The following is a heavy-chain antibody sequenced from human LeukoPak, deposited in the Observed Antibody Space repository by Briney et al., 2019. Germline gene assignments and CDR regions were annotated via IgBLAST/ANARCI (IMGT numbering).Heavy chain of an antibody. D-gene: IGHD3-22*01. V-gene: IGHV3-20*04. CDR2: INWNGGST. J-gene: IGHJ4*02. Sequence: GESLRLSCAASGFTFGDYGMSWVRQAPGKGLEWVSAINWNGGSTGYADSVKGRFTISRDNAKNSLYLQMSSLRAEDTALYYCARDDYDSSGYYYVYYWGQGTLVTVSS. CDR3: ARDDYDSSGYYYVYY. CDR1: GFTFGDYG.